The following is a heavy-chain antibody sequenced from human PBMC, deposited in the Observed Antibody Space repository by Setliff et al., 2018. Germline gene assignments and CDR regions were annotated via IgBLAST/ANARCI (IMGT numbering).Heavy chain of an antibody. CDR1: GGSVRGYY. CDR3: ARLPPLHTPMALTFDY. J-gene: IGHJ4*02. Sequence: SETLSLTCTVSGGSVRGYYWSWIRQPPGKGLEWIGYMYYSGDTDYNPSLKSRVTISVDTSKNQFSLELRSVTAADTAVYYCARLPPLHTPMALTFDYWGQGILVTVS. D-gene: IGHD5-18*01. CDR2: MYYSGDT. V-gene: IGHV4-59*08.